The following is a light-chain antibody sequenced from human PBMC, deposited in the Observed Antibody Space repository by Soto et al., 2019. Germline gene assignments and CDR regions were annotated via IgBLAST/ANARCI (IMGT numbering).Light chain of an antibody. Sequence: QPALTRPASVSGSPGQSITISCTGTSSDVGGYNYVSWYQQHPGKAPKLMIYEVSNRPSGVSNRFSGSKSGNTASLTISGLQAEDEADYYCSSYTSSSTLVFGTGTKVTVL. J-gene: IGLJ1*01. CDR2: EVS. V-gene: IGLV2-14*01. CDR1: SSDVGGYNY. CDR3: SSYTSSSTLV.